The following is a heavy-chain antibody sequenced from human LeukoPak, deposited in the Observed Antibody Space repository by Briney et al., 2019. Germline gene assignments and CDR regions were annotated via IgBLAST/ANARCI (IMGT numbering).Heavy chain of an antibody. J-gene: IGHJ3*01. V-gene: IGHV4-59*01. Sequence: SQTLSLTCTVSGGSISGYYWSWIRQPPGKGPQWFGCIFYSGSTNYNPSLKSRITISVDTSQHQFSLKLTSVTAADTAVYYCTRAAPDSSSWYGGAFDFWSQGTMVTVSA. CDR2: IFYSGST. D-gene: IGHD6-13*01. CDR3: TRAAPDSSSWYGGAFDF. CDR1: GGSISGYY.